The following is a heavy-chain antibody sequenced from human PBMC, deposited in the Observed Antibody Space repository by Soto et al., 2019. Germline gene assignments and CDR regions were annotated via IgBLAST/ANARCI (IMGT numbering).Heavy chain of an antibody. J-gene: IGHJ6*04. D-gene: IGHD3-10*01. CDR3: TKESPLWLGEGTHRIYYYYYGRDV. V-gene: IGHV3-15*07. Sequence: GGSLRLSCAASGFTFSNAWMNWVRQAPGKGLEWVGRIKSKTDGGTTDYAAPVKGRFTISRDDSKNTLYLQMNSLKTEDTAVYYCTKESPLWLGEGTHRIYYYYYGRDVWGKGTTVPVSS. CDR2: IKSKTDGGTT. CDR1: GFTFSNAW.